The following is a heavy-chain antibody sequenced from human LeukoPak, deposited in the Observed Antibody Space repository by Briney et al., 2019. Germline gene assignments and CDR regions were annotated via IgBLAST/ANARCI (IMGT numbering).Heavy chain of an antibody. Sequence: SGTLSLTCAVSGGSISSTNWWTWVRQPPGKGLEWIGEVDHSGYTNYNPSLKSRVTISVDKSKNHFSLKLSSVTAADTAIYYCARDVWVRGVIISDYWGRGTLVTVSS. CDR3: ARDVWVRGVIISDY. D-gene: IGHD3-10*01. V-gene: IGHV4-4*02. J-gene: IGHJ4*02. CDR2: VDHSGYT. CDR1: GGSISSTNW.